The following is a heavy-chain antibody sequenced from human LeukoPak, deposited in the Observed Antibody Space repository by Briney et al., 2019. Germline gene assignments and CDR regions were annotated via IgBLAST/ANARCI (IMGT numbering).Heavy chain of an antibody. CDR3: AGREVVVVPAASSGSRYYYYYGMDV. J-gene: IGHJ6*02. V-gene: IGHV4-34*01. Sequence: SETLSLTCAVYGGSFSGYYWSWLRQPPGKGLEWIGEINHSGSTNYNPSLKSRVTISVDTSKNQFSLKLSSVTAADTAVYYCAGREVVVVPAASSGSRYYYYYGMDVWGQGTTVTVSS. D-gene: IGHD2-2*01. CDR1: GGSFSGYY. CDR2: INHSGST.